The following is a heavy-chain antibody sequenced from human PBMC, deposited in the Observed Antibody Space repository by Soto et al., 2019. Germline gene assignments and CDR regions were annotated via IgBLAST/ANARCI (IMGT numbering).Heavy chain of an antibody. CDR1: GFTFSSYG. J-gene: IGHJ3*02. CDR3: ARPNKGADGSGSYLGGAFDI. V-gene: IGHV3-33*01. D-gene: IGHD3-10*01. Sequence: QVQLVESGGGVVQPGRSLRLSCAASGFTFSSYGMHWVRQAPGKGLEWVAVIWYDGSNKYYADSVKGRLTISRDNSKNTLYLQMNSLRAEDTAVYYCARPNKGADGSGSYLGGAFDIWGQGTMVTVSS. CDR2: IWYDGSNK.